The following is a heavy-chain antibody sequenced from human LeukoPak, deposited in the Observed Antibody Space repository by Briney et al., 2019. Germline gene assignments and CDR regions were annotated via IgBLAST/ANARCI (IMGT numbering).Heavy chain of an antibody. CDR3: ARAYLSGYDLGGSDAFDI. Sequence: ASVKVPCKASGYTFTSYGISWVRQAPGQGLEWMGWISAYNGNTNYAQKLQGRVTMTTDTSTSTAYMELRSLRSDDTAVYYCARAYLSGYDLGGSDAFDIWGQGTMVTVSS. CDR1: GYTFTSYG. V-gene: IGHV1-18*01. J-gene: IGHJ3*02. CDR2: ISAYNGNT. D-gene: IGHD5-12*01.